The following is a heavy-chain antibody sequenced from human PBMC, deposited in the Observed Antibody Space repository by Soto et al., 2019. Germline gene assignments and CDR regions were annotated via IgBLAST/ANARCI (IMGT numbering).Heavy chain of an antibody. V-gene: IGHV3-7*01. J-gene: IGHJ4*02. CDR1: GLTFRTYL. CDR2: IKTDGSEE. D-gene: IGHD2-21*01. CDR3: ATSLDSYWAAYRFRH. Sequence: EVQLVESGGDLVQPGGSLKLSCRTSGLTFRTYLMNWVRQAPGKGLEWVSNIKTDGSEEYYADSVEGRFTISRDNTKNSLYRQMNSLRAQETAMYYCATSLDSYWAAYRFRHWRQRPLVPVS.